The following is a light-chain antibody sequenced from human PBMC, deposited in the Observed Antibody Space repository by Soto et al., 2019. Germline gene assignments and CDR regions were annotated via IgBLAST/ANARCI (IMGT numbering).Light chain of an antibody. CDR1: SSDVVNDIL. CDR2: EGT. CDR3: CSYARGLMA. Sequence: QAVVTQPASVSGSPGQSITISCTGTSSDVVNDILVSWYQQQPGKAPKLMIYEGTKRPAGVCERVSGSKSGNTASLTISGLEDVVESDYYCCSYARGLMAFGGGTKLTV. J-gene: IGLJ3*02. V-gene: IGLV2-23*01.